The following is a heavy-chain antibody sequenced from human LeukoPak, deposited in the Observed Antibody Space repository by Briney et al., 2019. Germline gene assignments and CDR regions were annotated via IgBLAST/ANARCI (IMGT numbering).Heavy chain of an antibody. CDR1: GGSISSYY. V-gene: IGHV4-4*07. Sequence: SETLSLTCTVSGGSISSYYWSWIRQPAGKGLEWIGRIYSSGSTNYNPSLKSRVTMSVDTSKNEFSLRLNSVTAADTAVYYCARDLVGSGRPFDYWGQGTLVTVSS. D-gene: IGHD6-19*01. CDR2: IYSSGST. CDR3: ARDLVGSGRPFDY. J-gene: IGHJ4*02.